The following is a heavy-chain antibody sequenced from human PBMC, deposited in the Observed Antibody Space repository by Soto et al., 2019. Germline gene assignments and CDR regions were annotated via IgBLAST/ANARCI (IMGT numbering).Heavy chain of an antibody. CDR1: GFTFSSYA. CDR3: ARDLFSDSGLL. D-gene: IGHD3-22*01. Sequence: QVQLVESGGGVVQPGRSLRLFCAASGFTFSSYAMHWVRQAPGKGLEWVAVISYDGSNKYYADSVKGRFTISRDNSKNTLYPQMNSLRAEDTAVYYCARDLFSDSGLLWGQGTLVTVSS. V-gene: IGHV3-30-3*01. CDR2: ISYDGSNK. J-gene: IGHJ4*02.